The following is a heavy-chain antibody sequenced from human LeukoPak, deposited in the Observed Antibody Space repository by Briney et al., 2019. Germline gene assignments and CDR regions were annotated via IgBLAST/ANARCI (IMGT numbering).Heavy chain of an antibody. D-gene: IGHD7-27*01. V-gene: IGHV1-2*02. CDR1: GFTFTAYY. CDR3: ARGPHWDPHFDY. J-gene: IGHJ4*02. Sequence: ASVKVSCKASGFTFTAYYMHWVRQAPGQGLELMGWINPNSGGTNYAQKFQGRVTMTRDTSISTAYMELSRLRSDDTAVYYCARGPHWDPHFDYWGQGTLVTVSS. CDR2: INPNSGGT.